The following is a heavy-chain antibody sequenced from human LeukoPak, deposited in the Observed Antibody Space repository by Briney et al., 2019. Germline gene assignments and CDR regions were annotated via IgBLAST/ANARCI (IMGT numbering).Heavy chain of an antibody. CDR3: ARHVNCGGDCYSLDY. V-gene: IGHV4-39*01. J-gene: IGHJ4*02. CDR1: GGSISSSYYY. D-gene: IGHD2-21*02. Sequence: SETLSLTCTVSGGSISSSYYYWGWIRQPPGKGLEWIGSIYYSGSTYYNPSLKSRVTISVDTSKNQFSLKLRSVTAADTAVYYCARHVNCGGDCYSLDYWGQGTLVTVSS. CDR2: IYYSGST.